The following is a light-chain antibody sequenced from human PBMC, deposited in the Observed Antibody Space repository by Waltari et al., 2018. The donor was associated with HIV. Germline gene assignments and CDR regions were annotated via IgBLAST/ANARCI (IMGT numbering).Light chain of an antibody. CDR3: QTWGNGFVI. CDR2: LNSDGSH. J-gene: IGLJ2*01. Sequence: QLVLTQSPSASASLGASVKLTCTLSSGHSAYAIAWHQQQPEKGPRYLMKLNSDGSHSKGDGFPDRFSGSSSGTARYLTISSLQSEDGADYYCQTWGNGFVIFGGGTKLSVL. V-gene: IGLV4-69*02. CDR1: SGHSAYA.